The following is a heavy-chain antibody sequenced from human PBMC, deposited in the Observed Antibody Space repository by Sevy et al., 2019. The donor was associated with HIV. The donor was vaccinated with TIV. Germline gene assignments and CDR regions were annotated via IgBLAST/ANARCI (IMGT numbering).Heavy chain of an antibody. D-gene: IGHD6-13*01. CDR2: VNSDGDT. CDR3: VAANSWEDY. Sequence: GGSLRLSCEGSGYTLSSYWMHWVRQAPGKGLEWVSRVNSDGDTAYADSVKGRFTMSRDNAENTMSLQMNSLRADDTGLYYCVAANSWEDYWGQGTLVTVSS. CDR1: GYTLSSYW. J-gene: IGHJ4*02. V-gene: IGHV3-74*01.